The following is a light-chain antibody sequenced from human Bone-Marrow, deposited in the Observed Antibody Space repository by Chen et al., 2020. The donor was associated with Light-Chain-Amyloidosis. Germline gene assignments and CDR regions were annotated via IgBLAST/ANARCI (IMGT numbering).Light chain of an antibody. CDR1: SGSIATNY. CDR2: EDN. J-gene: IGLJ2*01. CDR3: HSAASTTHLYVV. V-gene: IGLV6-57*01. Sequence: NFILTQPHSVSEYPGKTVTISCTRSSGSIATNYVQWLQQRPGSSPTFVIYEDNRGPTRFPERFSGSIDSSSNSASLPFSGLNTEHGADYFCHSAASTTHLYVVFGGGTKLTVL.